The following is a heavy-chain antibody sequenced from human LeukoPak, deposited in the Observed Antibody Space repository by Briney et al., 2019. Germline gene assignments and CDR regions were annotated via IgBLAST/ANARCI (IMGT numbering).Heavy chain of an antibody. D-gene: IGHD4-17*01. Sequence: GGSLRLSCAASGFTFSSYGMHWVRQAPGKGLDWVAVIWYDGSYKYYADSVKGRFTISRDNSKNTLYLQMNSLRVEDTAVYYCARDVANGDYVGAGFDYWGQGTLVTVSS. CDR2: IWYDGSYK. CDR1: GFTFSSYG. CDR3: ARDVANGDYVGAGFDY. J-gene: IGHJ4*02. V-gene: IGHV3-33*08.